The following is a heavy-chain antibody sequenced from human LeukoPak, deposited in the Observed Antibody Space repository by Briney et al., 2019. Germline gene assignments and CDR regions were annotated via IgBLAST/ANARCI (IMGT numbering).Heavy chain of an antibody. D-gene: IGHD4-23*01. Sequence: SETLSLTCAVYGGSFSGYYWSWIRQPPRKGLEWIGYMYYSGSTNYNPSLKSRITISVDTSKNQFSLKLNSVTAADTAVYYCARHQRGNSDAFDIWGQGTMVTVSS. CDR2: MYYSGST. CDR3: ARHQRGNSDAFDI. V-gene: IGHV4-59*01. CDR1: GGSFSGYY. J-gene: IGHJ3*02.